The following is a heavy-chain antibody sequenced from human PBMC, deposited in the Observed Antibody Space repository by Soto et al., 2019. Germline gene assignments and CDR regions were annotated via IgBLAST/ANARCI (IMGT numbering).Heavy chain of an antibody. CDR2: IIPIFGTA. Sequence: QVQLVQSGAEVKKPGSSVKVSCKASGGTFSSYAISWVRQAPGQGLEWMGGIIPIFGTANYAQQFQGRVTITADESTSTAYSELSSLRSEDTAVYYCASPVVPAAIYYYYGMVVWGQGTTVTVSS. CDR3: ASPVVPAAIYYYYGMVV. V-gene: IGHV1-69*01. CDR1: GGTFSSYA. J-gene: IGHJ6*02. D-gene: IGHD2-2*02.